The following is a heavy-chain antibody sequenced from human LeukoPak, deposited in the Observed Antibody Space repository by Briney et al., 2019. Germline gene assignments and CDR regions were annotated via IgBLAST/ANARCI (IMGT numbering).Heavy chain of an antibody. J-gene: IGHJ4*02. Sequence: GASVKVSCKASGGTFSSYAISWVRQAPGQGLEWMGRLIPILGIANYAQKFQGRVTITADKSTSTAYMELSSLRSEDTAVYYCASNINRYSSGWLDYWGQGTLVTVSS. CDR2: LIPILGIA. D-gene: IGHD6-19*01. V-gene: IGHV1-69*04. CDR1: GGTFSSYA. CDR3: ASNINRYSSGWLDY.